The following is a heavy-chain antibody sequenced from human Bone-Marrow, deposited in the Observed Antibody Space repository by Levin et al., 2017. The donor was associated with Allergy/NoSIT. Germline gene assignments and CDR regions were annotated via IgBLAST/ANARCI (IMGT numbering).Heavy chain of an antibody. CDR2: IILLVGIA. CDR3: SRGRDGRHSVGAS. V-gene: IGHV1-69*02. Sequence: ASVKVSCKASGGSFGAYTISWVRQAPGQGLEWMGRIILLVGIANYAQEFQGRVTITADKSTSTVYLELNRLTSEDTAVYYCSRGRDGRHSVGASWGQGTRVTVSP. D-gene: IGHD5-24*01. J-gene: IGHJ5*02. CDR1: GGSFGAYT.